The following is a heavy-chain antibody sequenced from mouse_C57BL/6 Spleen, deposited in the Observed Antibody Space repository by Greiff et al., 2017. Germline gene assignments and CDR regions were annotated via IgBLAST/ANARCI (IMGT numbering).Heavy chain of an antibody. D-gene: IGHD2-14*01. Sequence: VQLQQSGPELVKPGASVKISCKASGFAFSSSWMNWVKQRPGKGLEWIGRIYPGDGDTNYNGKFKGKATLTADKSSSTAYMQLSSLTSEDSAVYFCARSSPLLEVAWCAYWGQGTLVTVSA. CDR2: IYPGDGDT. V-gene: IGHV1-82*01. CDR1: GFAFSSSW. J-gene: IGHJ3*01. CDR3: ARSSPLLEVAWCAY.